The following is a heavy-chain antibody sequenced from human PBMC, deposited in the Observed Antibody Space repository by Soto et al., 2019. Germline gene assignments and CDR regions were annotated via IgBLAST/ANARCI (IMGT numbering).Heavy chain of an antibody. CDR2: IYYSGST. CDR1: GGSISSYY. Sequence: QVQLQESGPGLVKPSETLSLTCTVSGGSISSYYWSWIRQPPGKGLEWIGYIYYSGSTNYNPSLKSRVTISVDTSKNQFSLKLSSVTAADTAVYYCARNSGRSHYYGMDVWGQGTTVTVSS. CDR3: ARNSGRSHYYGMDV. V-gene: IGHV4-59*01. J-gene: IGHJ6*02. D-gene: IGHD1-26*01.